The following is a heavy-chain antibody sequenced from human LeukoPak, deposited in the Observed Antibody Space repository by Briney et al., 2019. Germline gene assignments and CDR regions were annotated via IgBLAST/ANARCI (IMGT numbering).Heavy chain of an antibody. CDR1: GFTFSSYA. D-gene: IGHD2-21*02. CDR3: ATYHNTLTAKRSYY. Sequence: GGSLRLSCAASGFTFSSYAMSWVRQAPGKGLEWVSAISGSGGSTYYADSVKGRFTISRDNSKNTLYLQMNSLRAEDTAVYYCATYHNTLTAKRSYYWGQGTLVTVSS. CDR2: ISGSGGST. J-gene: IGHJ4*02. V-gene: IGHV3-23*01.